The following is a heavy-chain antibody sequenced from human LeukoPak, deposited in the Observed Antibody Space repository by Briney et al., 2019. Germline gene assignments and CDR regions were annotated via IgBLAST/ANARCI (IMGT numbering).Heavy chain of an antibody. V-gene: IGHV4-34*01. D-gene: IGHD1-1*01. CDR3: AQLERRTAFDI. CDR2: INHSGST. Sequence: SETLSLTCAVYGGSFSGYYWSWIRQPPGKGLEWIGEINHSGSTNYKPSLKSRVTISVDSSKNQFSLGLASLTAADSAVYYCAQLERRTAFDIWGPGTMVVVSS. CDR1: GGSFSGYY. J-gene: IGHJ3*02.